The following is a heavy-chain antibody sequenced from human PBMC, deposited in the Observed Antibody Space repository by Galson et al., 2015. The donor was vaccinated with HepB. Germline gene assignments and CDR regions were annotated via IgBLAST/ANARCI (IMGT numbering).Heavy chain of an antibody. CDR3: TTDLRYSGSYSKSSKGY. CDR2: IKRDGSNT. V-gene: IGHV3-74*01. CDR1: GFSFSSYR. Sequence: SLRLSCAASGFSFSSYRMHWVRQAPGKGLVWVSRIKRDGSNTTYADSVKGRFTISRDNAKNTLYLQMNSLKTEDTAFYYCTTDLRYSGSYSKSSKGYWGQGTLVTVSS. J-gene: IGHJ4*02. D-gene: IGHD1-26*01.